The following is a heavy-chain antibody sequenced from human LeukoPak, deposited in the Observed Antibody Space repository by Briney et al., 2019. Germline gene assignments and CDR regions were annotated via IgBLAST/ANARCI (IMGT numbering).Heavy chain of an antibody. V-gene: IGHV4-59*01. D-gene: IGHD2-2*02. Sequence: PSETLSLTCTVSGGSISSYYWSWIRQPPGKGLEWIGYIYYSGSTNYNPSLKSRVTISVDTSKNQFSLKLSSVTAADTAVYYCARGYCSSTSCYTGNWFDPWGQRTLVTVSS. CDR2: IYYSGST. J-gene: IGHJ5*02. CDR3: ARGYCSSTSCYTGNWFDP. CDR1: GGSISSYY.